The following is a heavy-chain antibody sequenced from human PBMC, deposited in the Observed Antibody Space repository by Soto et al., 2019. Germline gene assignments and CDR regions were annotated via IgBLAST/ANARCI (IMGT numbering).Heavy chain of an antibody. Sequence: SETLSLTCSVSGGSISSSSYSWGWIRQPPGKGLEWIGTIYYSGSTHYNPSLEGRVAISADTPNNQLSLRLSSVTAADTAVYYCARVGRRWFDPWGQGTLVTVSS. V-gene: IGHV4-39*01. CDR1: GGSISSSSYS. CDR3: ARVGRRWFDP. CDR2: IYYSGST. J-gene: IGHJ5*02. D-gene: IGHD3-10*01.